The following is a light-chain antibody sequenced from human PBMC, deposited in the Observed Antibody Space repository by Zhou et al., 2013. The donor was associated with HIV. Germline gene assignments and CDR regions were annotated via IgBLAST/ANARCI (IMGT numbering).Light chain of an antibody. V-gene: IGKV1-39*01. CDR2: AAS. CDR3: QQANSFPLT. CDR1: QSISSY. J-gene: IGKJ4*01. Sequence: DIQMTQSPSSLSASVGDRVTITCRASQSISSYLNWYQQKPGKAPNLLIYAASILQSGVPSRFSGSQSGTDFTLTVSSLQPEDFATYYCQQANSFPLTFGGGTKVEIK.